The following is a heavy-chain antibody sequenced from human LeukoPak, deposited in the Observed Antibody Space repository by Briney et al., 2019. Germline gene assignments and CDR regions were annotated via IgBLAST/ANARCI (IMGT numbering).Heavy chain of an antibody. CDR2: INHSGST. CDR3: ARSARYYGSGSYQSTYYFDY. CDR1: GGSFSGYY. V-gene: IGHV4-34*01. J-gene: IGHJ4*02. D-gene: IGHD3-10*01. Sequence: SETLSLTCAVYGGSFSGYYWSWIRQPPGKGLEWIGEINHSGSTNYNPSLKSRVTISVDTSKNQFSLKLSSVTAADTAVYYCARSARYYGSGSYQSTYYFDYWGQGTLVTVSS.